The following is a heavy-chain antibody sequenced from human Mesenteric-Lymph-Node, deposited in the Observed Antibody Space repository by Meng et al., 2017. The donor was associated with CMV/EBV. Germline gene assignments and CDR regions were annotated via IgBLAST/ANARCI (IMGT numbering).Heavy chain of an antibody. J-gene: IGHJ5*02. CDR2: IYWDDDK. CDR1: TSGVG. Sequence: TSGVGVGWIRQPPGKALEWLALIYWDDDKRYSPSLKSRLTITKDTSKNQVVLTMINMDPVDTATYYCAHSITMVRGVISPYNWFDPWGQGTLVTVSS. D-gene: IGHD3-10*01. V-gene: IGHV2-5*02. CDR3: AHSITMVRGVISPYNWFDP.